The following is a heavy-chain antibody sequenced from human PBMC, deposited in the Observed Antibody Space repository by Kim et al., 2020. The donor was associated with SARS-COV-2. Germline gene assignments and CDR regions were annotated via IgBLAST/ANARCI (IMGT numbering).Heavy chain of an antibody. D-gene: IGHD2-2*01. CDR3: ARDLRYCRSTSCRLGHTDFAY. Sequence: ASVKVSCKASGYTFTSYGISWVRQAPGQGLEGMGWISAYNGNTNYAQKLQGRVTMITDTATSTAYMELRSLRSDETAVYYCARDLRYCRSTSCRLGHTDFAYWGQRTLVTVSS. CDR2: ISAYNGNT. CDR1: GYTFTSYG. V-gene: IGHV1-18*01. J-gene: IGHJ4*02.